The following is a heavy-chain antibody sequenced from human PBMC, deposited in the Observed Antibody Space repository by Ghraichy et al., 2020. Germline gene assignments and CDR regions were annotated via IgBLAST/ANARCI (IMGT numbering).Heavy chain of an antibody. J-gene: IGHJ4*02. CDR1: GYSFTSYG. Sequence: ASVKVSCKASGYSFTSYGINWVRQAPGQGLEWMGWVSAYNGDTSYAPSLQGRVTMTTQTSTNTAYMELKSLRSDDTAVYYCARDQGYLDYWGQGTLVTVSS. CDR2: VSAYNGDT. D-gene: IGHD6-13*01. CDR3: ARDQGYLDY. V-gene: IGHV1-18*01.